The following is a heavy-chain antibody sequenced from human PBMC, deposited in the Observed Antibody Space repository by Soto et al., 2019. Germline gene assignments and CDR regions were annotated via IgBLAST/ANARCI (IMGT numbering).Heavy chain of an antibody. V-gene: IGHV4-59*01. D-gene: IGHD3-10*01. Sequence: QVQLQESGPGLVKPSETLSLTCTVSGGSISTYYWSWIRQPPRKGLEWIGYVSSTGSTTYNPSLKSRVTMSVDTSKKQFSLGLRSGTAADTAVYYCARAHGGYWGQGTLVTVSS. CDR2: VSSTGST. J-gene: IGHJ4*02. CDR3: ARAHGGY. CDR1: GGSISTYY.